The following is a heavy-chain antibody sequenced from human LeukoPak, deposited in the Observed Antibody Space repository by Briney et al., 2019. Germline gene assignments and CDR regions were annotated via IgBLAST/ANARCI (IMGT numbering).Heavy chain of an antibody. J-gene: IGHJ4*02. CDR1: GYTFTGYY. D-gene: IGHD4-17*01. CDR2: IDPNSGGT. V-gene: IGHV1-2*02. CDR3: ARSNYGDYVYFDY. Sequence: ASVKVSCKASGYTFTGYYMHWVRQAPGQGLEWMGWIDPNSGGTKYAQKFQGRVTMTGDTSINTAYMAYMELSRLRSDDTAIYYCARSNYGDYVYFDYWGQGTLVTVSS.